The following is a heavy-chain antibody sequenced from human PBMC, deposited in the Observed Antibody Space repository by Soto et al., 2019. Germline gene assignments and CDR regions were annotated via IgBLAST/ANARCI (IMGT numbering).Heavy chain of an antibody. Sequence: QVQLVQSGAEVKKPGSSVKVSCKASGGTFSSYAISWVRQAPGQGLEWMGGIIPIFGTANYAQKFQGRVTITADESTSTAYMELSSLRSEDTAVYYCARDTGEPNMGDRRGYGMDVWGKGTTVTVSS. CDR3: ARDTGEPNMGDRRGYGMDV. V-gene: IGHV1-69*01. D-gene: IGHD3-10*01. CDR1: GGTFSSYA. CDR2: IIPIFGTA. J-gene: IGHJ6*04.